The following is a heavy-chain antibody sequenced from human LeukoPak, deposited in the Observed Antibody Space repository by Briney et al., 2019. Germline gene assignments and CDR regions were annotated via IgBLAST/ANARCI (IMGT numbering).Heavy chain of an antibody. CDR2: IRYDGSNK. J-gene: IGHJ4*02. CDR1: GFTFSSYG. Sequence: GGSLRLSCAASGFTFSSYGMHWVRQAPGKGLEWVAFIRYDGSNKYYADSVKGRFTISRDNSKNTLYLQMNSLRAEDTAVYYCAKSPRLNGNSITVYFDYWGQGTLVTVSS. D-gene: IGHD4-23*01. CDR3: AKSPRLNGNSITVYFDY. V-gene: IGHV3-30*02.